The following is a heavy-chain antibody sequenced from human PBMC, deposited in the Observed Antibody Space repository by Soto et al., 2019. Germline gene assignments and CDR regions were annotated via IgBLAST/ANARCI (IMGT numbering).Heavy chain of an antibody. D-gene: IGHD3-10*01. V-gene: IGHV3-23*01. CDR2: ISGSGGST. J-gene: IGHJ3*02. CDR3: AKAYYYGSGTPISSAFDI. Sequence: GGSLRLSCAASGFTFSSYAMSWVRQAPGKGLEWVSAISGSGGSTYYADSVKGRFTISRDNSKNTLYLQMNSLRAEDTAVYYCAKAYYYGSGTPISSAFDIWGQGTMVTVSS. CDR1: GFTFSSYA.